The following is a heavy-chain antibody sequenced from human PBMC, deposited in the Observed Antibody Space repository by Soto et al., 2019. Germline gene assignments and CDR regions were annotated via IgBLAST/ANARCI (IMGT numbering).Heavy chain of an antibody. D-gene: IGHD4-17*01. Sequence: QVQLVESGGGVVQPGRSLRLSCAASGFTFSSYAMHWVRQAPGKGLEWVAVISYDGSNKYYADSVKGRFTLSRDNSKNTRYLQMNSLRAEDTAVYYCARAQWTTVGTYREDYWGQGTLVTVSS. J-gene: IGHJ4*02. CDR1: GFTFSSYA. CDR2: ISYDGSNK. V-gene: IGHV3-30-3*01. CDR3: ARAQWTTVGTYREDY.